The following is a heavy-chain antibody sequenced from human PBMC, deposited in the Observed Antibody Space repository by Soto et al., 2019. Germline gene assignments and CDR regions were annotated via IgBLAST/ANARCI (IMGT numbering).Heavy chain of an antibody. CDR3: ARSLVGLRFLEWLPYYFDY. CDR2: ISSSGSTI. V-gene: IGHV3-48*03. CDR1: GFTFSSFE. D-gene: IGHD3-3*01. J-gene: IGHJ4*02. Sequence: GGSLRLSCAASGFTFSSFEMNWVRQAPGKGLEWVSYISSSGSTINYADSVKGRFTISRDNAKNSLYLQMNSPITEDTAVYYCARSLVGLRFLEWLPYYFDYWGQGTLVTVSS.